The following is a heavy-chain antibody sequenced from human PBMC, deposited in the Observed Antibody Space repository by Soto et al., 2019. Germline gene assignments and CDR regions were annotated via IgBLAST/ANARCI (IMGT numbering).Heavy chain of an antibody. CDR2: IYYSGST. CDR1: GGSISSGGYY. V-gene: IGHV4-31*03. Sequence: QVQLQESGPGLVKPSQTLSLTCTVSGGSISSGGYYWSWIRQHPGKGLEWIGYIYYSGSTYYNPSLKGRVTISVDTSKNQFSLKLSAVTAADTAGYYFARDTFRGDYVWIWFDPWGQGTLVTVSS. CDR3: ARDTFRGDYVWIWFDP. D-gene: IGHD3-16*01. J-gene: IGHJ5*02.